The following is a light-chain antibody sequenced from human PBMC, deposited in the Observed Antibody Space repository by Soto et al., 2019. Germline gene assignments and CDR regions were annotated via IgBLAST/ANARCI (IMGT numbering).Light chain of an antibody. V-gene: IGKV3-20*01. CDR3: QKYGSSPWT. J-gene: IGKJ1*01. CDR1: QSVSTNY. Sequence: EIVLTQSPGTLSLSPGERATLSCRASQSVSTNYLAWYQQQPGQAPRLLIYGASSRATGTPDRFSGSGSGTDFTLTISRLEPEDFAVYYCQKYGSSPWTFGQGTKVEIK. CDR2: GAS.